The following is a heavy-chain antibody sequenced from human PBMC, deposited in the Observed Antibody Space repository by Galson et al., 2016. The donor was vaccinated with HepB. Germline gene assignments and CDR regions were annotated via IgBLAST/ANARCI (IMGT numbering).Heavy chain of an antibody. J-gene: IGHJ6*02. CDR1: GFSLSTSGMC. Sequence: PALVKPTQTLTLTCTFSGFSLSTSGMCVSWIRPPPGKALEWLALIDWDEDKYYSTSLKTRLTISKDTSKNQVVLTMTNMDPVDTATYYCARMKNYYYGMDVWGQGTTVTVSS. CDR3: ARMKNYYYGMDV. V-gene: IGHV2-70*01. CDR2: IDWDEDK.